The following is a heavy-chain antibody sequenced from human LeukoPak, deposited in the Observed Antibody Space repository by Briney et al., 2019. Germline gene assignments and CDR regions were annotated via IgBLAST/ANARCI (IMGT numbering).Heavy chain of an antibody. V-gene: IGHV1-2*02. J-gene: IGHJ5*02. CDR1: GGTFSSYA. CDR3: AREEGITIFGVVSTRDKNWFDP. CDR2: INPNSGGT. D-gene: IGHD3-3*01. Sequence: ASVKVSCKASGGTFSSYAISWVRQAPGQGLEWMGWINPNSGGTNYAQKFRGRVTMTGDTSISTAYMELSRLRSDDTAVYYCAREEGITIFGVVSTRDKNWFDPWGQGTLVTVSS.